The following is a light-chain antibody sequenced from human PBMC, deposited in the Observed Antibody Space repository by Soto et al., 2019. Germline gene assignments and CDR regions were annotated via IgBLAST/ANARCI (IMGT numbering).Light chain of an antibody. CDR1: QSLXHRNXYNX. J-gene: IGKJ5*01. CDR2: VSS. Sequence: DIXMTQSPLSLPVTPGEPASISCRSSQSLXHRNXYNXLDWYLQKPGQSPQLLIYVSSSRASGVPDRFSGSGSGTDFTLKISRVEAEDVGVYYCMQALQTPVTFGQGTRLEIK. V-gene: IGKV2-28*01. CDR3: MQALQTPVT.